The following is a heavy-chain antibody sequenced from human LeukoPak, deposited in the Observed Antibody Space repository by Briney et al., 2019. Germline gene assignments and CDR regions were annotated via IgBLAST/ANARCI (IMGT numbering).Heavy chain of an antibody. J-gene: IGHJ4*02. D-gene: IGHD1-26*01. V-gene: IGHV1-69*05. Sequence: SVKVSCKASGGTFSSYAISWVRQAPGQGLEWMGGIIPIFGTANYAQKFQGRVTITTDESTSTAYMELSSLRSEDTAVYYCARATTLLPSKFYYFDYWGQGTLVTVSS. CDR1: GGTFSSYA. CDR3: ARATTLLPSKFYYFDY. CDR2: IIPIFGTA.